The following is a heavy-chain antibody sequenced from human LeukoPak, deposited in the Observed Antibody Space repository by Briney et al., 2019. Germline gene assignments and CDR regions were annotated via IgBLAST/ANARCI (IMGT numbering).Heavy chain of an antibody. Sequence: SVKVSCKASGGTFSSCAISWVRQAPGQGLEWMGGIIPIFGTANYAQKFQGRVTITADGSTSTAYMELSSLRSEDTAVYYCATPTNYYDSSGYYSFDYWGQGTLVTVSS. CDR1: GGTFSSCA. CDR3: ATPTNYYDSSGYYSFDY. CDR2: IIPIFGTA. V-gene: IGHV1-69*13. D-gene: IGHD3-22*01. J-gene: IGHJ4*02.